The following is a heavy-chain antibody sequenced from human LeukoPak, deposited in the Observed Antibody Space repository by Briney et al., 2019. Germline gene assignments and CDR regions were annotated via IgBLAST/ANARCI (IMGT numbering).Heavy chain of an antibody. V-gene: IGHV1-8*01. Sequence: ASVKVSCKASGYTFTNYDINWVRQATGQGLEWMGWRNPNSGRTGFAQKFQGRLTMTADTSISTAYMELSSLTSDDTAVYYCARGPVSSHGMDVWGQGTTVTVSS. CDR2: RNPNSGRT. CDR3: ARGPVSSHGMDV. D-gene: IGHD6-6*01. J-gene: IGHJ6*02. CDR1: GYTFTNYD.